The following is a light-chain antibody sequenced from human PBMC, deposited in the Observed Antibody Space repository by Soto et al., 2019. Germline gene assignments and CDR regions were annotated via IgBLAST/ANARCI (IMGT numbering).Light chain of an antibody. CDR1: QSVSSH. Sequence: EIVLTQSPATLSLSPGERATLSCRASQSVSSHLAWYQQKPGQAPRLLIYDASNRATGIPARFSGSGSGTDFTLTISSLEPEDFAVYYCQQRSNSPTFGGGTKVDIK. CDR2: DAS. CDR3: QQRSNSPT. V-gene: IGKV3-11*01. J-gene: IGKJ4*01.